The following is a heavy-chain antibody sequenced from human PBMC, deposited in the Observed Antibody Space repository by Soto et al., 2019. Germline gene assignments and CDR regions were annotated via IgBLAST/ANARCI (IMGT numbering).Heavy chain of an antibody. CDR2: IIPILGIA. CDR1: GGTFSSYT. CDR3: ARDGSSPHYYYMDV. Sequence: SVKLSCKASGGTFSSYTISWVRQAKGQGLEWMGRIIPILGIANYAQKFQGRVTITAGKSTSTAYMELSSLRSEDTAVYYCARDGSSPHYYYMDVWGKGTTVTVSS. J-gene: IGHJ6*03. D-gene: IGHD6-13*01. V-gene: IGHV1-69*04.